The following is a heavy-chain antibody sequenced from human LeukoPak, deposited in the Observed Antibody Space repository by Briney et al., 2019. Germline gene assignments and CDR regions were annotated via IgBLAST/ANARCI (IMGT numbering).Heavy chain of an antibody. V-gene: IGHV3-66*01. CDR3: ARGGYYYDSSGAFDI. CDR2: IYSGGST. CDR1: GFTVSSNY. J-gene: IGHJ3*02. Sequence: PGGSLRLSCAASGFTVSSNYMSWVRQAPGKGLEWVSVIYSGGSTYYADSVKGRFTISRDNSKNTLYLQMNSLRAEDTAVYYCARGGYYYDSSGAFDIWGQGTMVTVSS. D-gene: IGHD3-22*01.